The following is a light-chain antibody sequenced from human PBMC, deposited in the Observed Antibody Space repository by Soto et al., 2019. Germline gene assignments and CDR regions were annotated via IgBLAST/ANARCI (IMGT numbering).Light chain of an antibody. CDR2: AAS. Sequence: DIQITQSPSTLSAFVGDRFTITCRASQDIGNFLAWYQQKPGKVPKLLIYAASTLQSGVPSRFSGSGSGTDFTLTISSLQPEDVATYYCQKCKVAPFTFGGGTTVDIK. CDR1: QDIGNF. CDR3: QKCKVAPFT. J-gene: IGKJ4*01. V-gene: IGKV1-27*01.